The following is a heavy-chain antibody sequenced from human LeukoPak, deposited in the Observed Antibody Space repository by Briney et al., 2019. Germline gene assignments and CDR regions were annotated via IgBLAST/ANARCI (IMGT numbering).Heavy chain of an antibody. CDR2: ISYDGSNN. D-gene: IGHD5-24*01. CDR1: GFTFSSYG. J-gene: IGHJ3*02. Sequence: GRSLRLSCAASGFTFSSYGMHWVRQAPGKGLEWVAIISYDGSNNFYADSVKGRFTISRDNSKNTLYLQMNSLTAEDTAVYYCAKFQGGYNVGDAFDMWGQGTMVTVSS. V-gene: IGHV3-30*18. CDR3: AKFQGGYNVGDAFDM.